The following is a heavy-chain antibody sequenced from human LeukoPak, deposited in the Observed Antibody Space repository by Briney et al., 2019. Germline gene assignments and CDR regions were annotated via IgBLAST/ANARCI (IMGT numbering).Heavy chain of an antibody. CDR3: ASRLRSVDY. CDR1: GGSISSYY. CDR2: IYYSGST. D-gene: IGHD4-17*01. V-gene: IGHV4-59*08. Sequence: SETLSLTCTVSGGSISSYYWSWIRQPPGKGLEWIGYIYYSGSTYYNPSLKSRVTISVDTSKNQFSLKLSSVTAADTAVYYCASRLRSVDYWGQGTLVTVSS. J-gene: IGHJ4*02.